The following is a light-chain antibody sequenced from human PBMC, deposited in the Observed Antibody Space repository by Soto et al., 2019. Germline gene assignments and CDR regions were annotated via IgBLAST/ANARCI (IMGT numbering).Light chain of an antibody. CDR1: HSVDSSY. V-gene: IGKV3-20*01. CDR2: ETS. J-gene: IGKJ4*01. Sequence: EVVLTQSPGALSLSPGERATLSCRASHSVDSSYFAWYQQRPGQAPRLLIYETSSRATGIPDRFSGSGSGTDFILTVSRLEPEDFAVYFCQQYGSYPITFGGGTKVEIK. CDR3: QQYGSYPIT.